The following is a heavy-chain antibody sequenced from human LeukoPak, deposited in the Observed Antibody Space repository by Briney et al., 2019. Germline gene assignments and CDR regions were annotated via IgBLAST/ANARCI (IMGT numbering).Heavy chain of an antibody. D-gene: IGHD2-15*01. CDR2: IYYSGST. J-gene: IGHJ6*03. CDR3: AQIGTENCSGGSCYSWGYYYYYYYMDV. V-gene: IGHV4-39*01. CDR1: GVSISSSSYY. Sequence: SETLSLTCTVSGVSISSSSYYWGWIRQPPGKGLEWIGSIYYSGSTYYNPSLKSRVTISVDTSKNQFSLKLSSVTAADTAVYYCAQIGTENCSGGSCYSWGYYYYYYYMDVWGKGTTVTVSS.